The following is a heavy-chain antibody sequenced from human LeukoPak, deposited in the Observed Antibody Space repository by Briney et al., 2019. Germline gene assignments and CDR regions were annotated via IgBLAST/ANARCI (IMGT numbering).Heavy chain of an antibody. Sequence: GGSLRLSCAASGFTFEDYSMHWGRQAPGKGVEGGSGISWNSGNIDYADSVKGRFTISRDNAKNSLYLQMDSLRAEDTAFYYCGKASSGYYSAILHWGQGTLVTVSS. V-gene: IGHV3-9*01. CDR2: ISWNSGNI. CDR1: GFTFEDYS. CDR3: GKASSGYYSAILH. J-gene: IGHJ4*02. D-gene: IGHD3-22*01.